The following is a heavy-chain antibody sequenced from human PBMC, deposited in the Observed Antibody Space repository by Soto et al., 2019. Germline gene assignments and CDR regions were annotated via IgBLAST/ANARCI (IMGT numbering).Heavy chain of an antibody. J-gene: IGHJ3*02. CDR2: TYYRSKWYN. D-gene: IGHD3-10*01. CDR1: GDSVSSNSAA. CDR3: ARERGVLSEAFDI. V-gene: IGHV6-1*01. Sequence: PSQTLSLTCAISGDSVSSNSAALNWLMQSPSRGLEWLGRTYYRSKWYNDYAPSVKSQITINPDTSRNQFSLQLNSVTPEDTAVYYCARERGVLSEAFDIWGQGTVVTVSS.